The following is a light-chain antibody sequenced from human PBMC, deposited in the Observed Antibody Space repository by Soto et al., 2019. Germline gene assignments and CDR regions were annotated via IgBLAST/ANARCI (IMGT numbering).Light chain of an antibody. CDR3: TAYTSSSTLDV. V-gene: IGLV2-14*01. Sequence: QSVLNQPASVSGSPGQSITISCTGTSSDVGGYNYVSWYQQHPGKAPKLMSYEVSNRPLGVSNRFSGSKTGNTASLTISGLQAEDEAGYYGTAYTSSSTLDVFRTGTKVTVL. J-gene: IGLJ1*01. CDR2: EVS. CDR1: SSDVGGYNY.